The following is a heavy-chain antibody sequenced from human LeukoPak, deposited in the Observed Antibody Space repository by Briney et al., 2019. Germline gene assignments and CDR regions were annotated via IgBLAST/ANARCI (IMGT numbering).Heavy chain of an antibody. CDR1: GYTFTGYY. J-gene: IGHJ4*02. D-gene: IGHD3-22*01. Sequence: GASVKVSCKASGYTFTGYYMHWVRQAPGQGLEWMGLINPNSGGTNYAQKFQGRVTMTRDTSMSTAYMELSRLRSDDTAVYYCARGSEKGSSGYYYRYWGQGTLVTVSS. CDR3: ARGSEKGSSGYYYRY. CDR2: INPNSGGT. V-gene: IGHV1-2*06.